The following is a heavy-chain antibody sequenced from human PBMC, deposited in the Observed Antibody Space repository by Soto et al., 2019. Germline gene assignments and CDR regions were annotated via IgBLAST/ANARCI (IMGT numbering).Heavy chain of an antibody. D-gene: IGHD3-10*01. Sequence: QAGGSLRLSCAACGFTLTSAGVRWVRQAPAKGLEWVDAESVKGRFSISRDNSKNTLNRQMTSLRREDSAISFPPRDLSNTYSCDGSTPGARGQGTLVTVSS. CDR3: PRDLSNTYSCDGSTPGA. CDR1: GFTLTSAG. J-gene: IGHJ4*01. V-gene: IGHV3-30*03.